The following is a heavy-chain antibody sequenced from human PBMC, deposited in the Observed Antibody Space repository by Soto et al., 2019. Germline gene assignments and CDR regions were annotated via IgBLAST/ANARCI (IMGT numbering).Heavy chain of an antibody. V-gene: IGHV4-59*01. J-gene: IGHJ4*02. Sequence: PSETLSLTCTVSDDSIRDYYWNWIRQPPGKGLEWIGYMSYSGTTTYNPSLKSRVTMSIDTSRNELSLTLSSVTAADTAMYYCARVLYTSGWESDYWGQGTLVTV. CDR1: DDSIRDYY. D-gene: IGHD6-19*01. CDR3: ARVLYTSGWESDY. CDR2: MSYSGTT.